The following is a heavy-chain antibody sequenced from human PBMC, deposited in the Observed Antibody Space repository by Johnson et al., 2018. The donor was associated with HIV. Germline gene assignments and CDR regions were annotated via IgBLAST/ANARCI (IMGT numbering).Heavy chain of an antibody. V-gene: IGHV3-30*18. J-gene: IGHJ3*01. CDR3: AKDVAPITAHDIFDF. D-gene: IGHD3-22*01. CDR1: GFTFSSFG. Sequence: QVQLVESGGGVVQPGRSLRLSCAASGFTFSSFGMHWVRQAPGKGLEWMAVISSAGTDKYYADSVKGRFPISRDNSKNTLYLQMSSLRDEDTAFYYCAKDVAPITAHDIFDFWGQGTMVTVSS. CDR2: ISSAGTDK.